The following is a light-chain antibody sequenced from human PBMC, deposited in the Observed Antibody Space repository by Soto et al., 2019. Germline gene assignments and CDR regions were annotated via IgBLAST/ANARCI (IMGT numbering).Light chain of an antibody. CDR3: QQFRSSPLT. Sequence: EIVLTQSPGTLSLSLGERATLSCRASQSISINYLAWYQQKPGQAPRLLIYGASSRASGIPDRFSGSGSGIDFTLTISRVEPEDFAVYYCQQFRSSPLTSGGGTKVDIK. J-gene: IGKJ4*01. CDR1: QSISINY. CDR2: GAS. V-gene: IGKV3-20*01.